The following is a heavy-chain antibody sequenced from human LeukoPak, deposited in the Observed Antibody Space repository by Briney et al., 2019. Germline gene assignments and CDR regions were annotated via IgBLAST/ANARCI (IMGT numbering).Heavy chain of an antibody. Sequence: PSETLSLTCTVSGGSISSYYWSWIRQPPGKGLEWIGYIYYSGSTNYNPSLKSRVTISVDTSKNQFSLKLSSVTAADTAVYYCARGRIVVVPAQNWFDPWGQGTLVTVSS. CDR3: ARGRIVVVPAQNWFDP. D-gene: IGHD2-2*01. CDR1: GGSISSYY. CDR2: IYYSGST. V-gene: IGHV4-59*08. J-gene: IGHJ5*02.